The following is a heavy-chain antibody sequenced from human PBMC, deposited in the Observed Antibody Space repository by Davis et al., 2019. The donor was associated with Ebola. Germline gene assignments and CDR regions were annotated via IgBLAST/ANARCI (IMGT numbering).Heavy chain of an antibody. CDR1: GFTFSSYG. Sequence: PGGSLRLSCAASGFTFSSYGMHWVRQAPGKGLEWVAVISYDGSNKYYADSVKGRFTISRDNSKNTLYLQMNSLRVEDTAVYYCAKAQSAYGGYDQVAYWGQGTLVTVSS. CDR2: ISYDGSNK. J-gene: IGHJ4*02. V-gene: IGHV3-30*18. D-gene: IGHD5-12*01. CDR3: AKAQSAYGGYDQVAY.